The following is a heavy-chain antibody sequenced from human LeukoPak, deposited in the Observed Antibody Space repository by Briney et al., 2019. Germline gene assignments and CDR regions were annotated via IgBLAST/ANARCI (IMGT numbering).Heavy chain of an antibody. CDR2: ISHTGSA. CDR3: ARDLGHGGDSDY. J-gene: IGHJ4*02. D-gene: IGHD4-23*01. V-gene: IGHV4-38-2*02. CDR1: GYSISSCYY. Sequence: PSETLSLTCAVSGYSISSCYYWGWIRQPAEKGLEWIGSISHTGSASSNPSLKSRVTISLDTSKNQFSLKLTSVTATDTAVYYCARDLGHGGDSDYWGQGTLVTVSS.